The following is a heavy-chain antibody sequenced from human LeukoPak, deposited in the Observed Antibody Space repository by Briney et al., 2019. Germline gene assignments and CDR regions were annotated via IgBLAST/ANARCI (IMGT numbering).Heavy chain of an antibody. J-gene: IGHJ6*02. CDR2: ISSSSSYI. CDR3: AREIIVGPGYCSSTSCYIHYYYGMDV. CDR1: GFTFSSYA. Sequence: GGSLRLSCAASGFTFSSYAMSWVRQAPGKGLEWVSSISSSSSYIYYADSVKGRFTISRDNAKNSLYLQMNSLRAEDTAVYYCAREIIVGPGYCSSTSCYIHYYYGMDVWGQGTTVTVSS. D-gene: IGHD2-2*02. V-gene: IGHV3-21*01.